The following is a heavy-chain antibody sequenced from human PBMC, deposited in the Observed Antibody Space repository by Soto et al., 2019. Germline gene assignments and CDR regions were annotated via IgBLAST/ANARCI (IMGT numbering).Heavy chain of an antibody. CDR3: ARDSGPAGGGACVI. Sequence: EVQLLESGGGLVQPGGSLRLSCAASGFTFSTHAMIWVRQAPGKGLNWVSTVDVGGGSTYYTDSVKGRFTVSRDNSKNTVYLQLNTLSAEDTDIYFCARDSGPAGGGACVIWGQGTMVTVSS. J-gene: IGHJ3*02. CDR2: VDVGGGST. V-gene: IGHV3-23*01. CDR1: GFTFSTHA. D-gene: IGHD6-25*01.